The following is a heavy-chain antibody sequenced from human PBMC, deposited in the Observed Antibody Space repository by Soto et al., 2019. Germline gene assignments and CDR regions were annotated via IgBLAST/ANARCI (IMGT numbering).Heavy chain of an antibody. D-gene: IGHD5-12*01. Sequence: QVQLVESGGGLVQPGRSLRLSCAASGFTFNSYAMHWVRQAPGTGLEWVAVISYDGSNKYYAESVKGRFTISRDNSKNALYLQMNSLRAEDTAVYYCASALDIVATTTFNSWSQGTLVTVGS. CDR1: GFTFNSYA. V-gene: IGHV3-30-3*01. CDR2: ISYDGSNK. CDR3: ASALDIVATTTFNS. J-gene: IGHJ4*02.